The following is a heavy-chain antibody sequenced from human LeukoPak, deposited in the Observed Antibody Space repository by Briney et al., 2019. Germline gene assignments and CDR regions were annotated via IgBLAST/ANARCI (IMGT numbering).Heavy chain of an antibody. CDR2: IYHSGST. J-gene: IGHJ3*02. CDR1: GGSISSGGYS. CDR3: ARGFSCGGDCYSGQDAFDI. Sequence: SQTLSLTCAASGGSISSGGYSWSWIRQPPGKGLEWIGYIYHSGSTYYNPSLKSRVTISVDRSKNQFSLKLSSVTAADTAVYYCARGFSCGGDCYSGQDAFDIWGQGTMVTVSS. D-gene: IGHD2-21*02. V-gene: IGHV4-30-2*01.